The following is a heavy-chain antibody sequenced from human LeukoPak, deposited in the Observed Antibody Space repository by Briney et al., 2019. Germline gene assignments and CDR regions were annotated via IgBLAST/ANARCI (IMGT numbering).Heavy chain of an antibody. V-gene: IGHV1-46*01. CDR3: ARDRVIAAAGSFDY. Sequence: ASVKVSCKASGYTFTSYYMHWVRQAPGQGLEWMGIINPTGGSTTYAQRFQGRVTMTRDTSTSTVYMELRSLRPEDTAVYYCARDRVIAAAGSFDYWGQGTLVTVSS. D-gene: IGHD6-13*01. CDR1: GYTFTSYY. CDR2: INPTGGST. J-gene: IGHJ4*02.